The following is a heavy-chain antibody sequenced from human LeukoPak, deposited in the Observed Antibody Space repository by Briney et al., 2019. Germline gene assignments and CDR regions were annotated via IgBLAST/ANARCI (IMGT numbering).Heavy chain of an antibody. Sequence: SEILSLTCTVSGVSINNPNYCWSWVRQPPGKGLEWVGYGYCNGRSYYNPSLRSRLTMTVDTSSSQFSLELSSVTAADTAVYYCARAGSSGPYCTIGSCYGMDVWGQGTTVTVSS. V-gene: IGHV4-30-4*08. CDR3: ARAGSSGPYCTIGSCYGMDV. D-gene: IGHD2-8*01. J-gene: IGHJ6*02. CDR2: GYCNGRS. CDR1: GVSINNPNYC.